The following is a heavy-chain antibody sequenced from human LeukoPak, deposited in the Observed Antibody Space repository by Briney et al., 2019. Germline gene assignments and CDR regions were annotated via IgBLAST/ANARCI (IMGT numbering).Heavy chain of an antibody. CDR2: INHSGST. CDR3: ARIPLIDYYGSGSYAD. Sequence: SETLSLTCAVYGGSFSGYYWSWIRQPPGKGLEWIGEINHSGSTNYNPSLKSRVTISVDTSKNQFSLKLSSVTAADTAVYYCARIPLIDYYGSGSYADWGQGTLVTVSS. J-gene: IGHJ4*02. V-gene: IGHV4-34*01. D-gene: IGHD3-10*01. CDR1: GGSFSGYY.